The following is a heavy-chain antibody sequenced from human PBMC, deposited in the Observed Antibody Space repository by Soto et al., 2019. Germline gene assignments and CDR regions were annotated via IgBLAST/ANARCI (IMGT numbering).Heavy chain of an antibody. V-gene: IGHV4-4*07. CDR2: MYHTRTT. CDR1: GGSISRYY. D-gene: IGHD5-12*01. Sequence: QVQLQESGPGLVKPSETLSLTCSVSGGSISRYYWSWIRQTAGKRLEWIGRMYHTRTTDYNPSLKRRLSMSVDTSKNQFSLRLSSVTAADTALYYCARDVGYTGYEQGNPFDLWGQGTMVTVSS. CDR3: ARDVGYTGYEQGNPFDL. J-gene: IGHJ3*01.